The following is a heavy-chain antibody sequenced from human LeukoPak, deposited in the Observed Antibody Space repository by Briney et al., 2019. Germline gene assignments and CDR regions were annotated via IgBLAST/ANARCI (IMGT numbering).Heavy chain of an antibody. V-gene: IGHV3-33*06. CDR2: IWSDGSNK. CDR1: GFTFSHYG. D-gene: IGHD4-11*01. CDR3: AKDAQRGFDYSNSLEH. Sequence: GGSEILSCAASGFTFSHYGMHWVRQAPGKGLEWVAVIWSDGSNKYYADFVKGRFTISRDNFKNTVSPQMNSLRTGDTAVYYCAKDAQRGFDYSNSLEHWGQGSLVSVSS. J-gene: IGHJ1*01.